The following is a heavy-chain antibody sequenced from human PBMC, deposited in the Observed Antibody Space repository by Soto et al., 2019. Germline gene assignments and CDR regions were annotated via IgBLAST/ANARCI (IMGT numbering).Heavy chain of an antibody. J-gene: IGHJ4*02. CDR3: ANHQEKVPTGPFDY. CDR2: ISGSGGST. Sequence: GGSLRLSCAASGFTFSSYAMSWVRQAPGKGLEWVSAISGSGGSTYYADSVKGRFTISRDNSKNTLYLQMNSLRAEDTAVYYCANHQEKVPTGPFDYWGQGTLVTLSS. CDR1: GFTFSSYA. D-gene: IGHD2-2*01. V-gene: IGHV3-23*01.